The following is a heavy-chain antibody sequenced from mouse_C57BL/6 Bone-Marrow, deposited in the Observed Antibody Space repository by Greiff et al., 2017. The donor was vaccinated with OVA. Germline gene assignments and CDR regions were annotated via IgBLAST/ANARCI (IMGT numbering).Heavy chain of an antibody. J-gene: IGHJ4*01. CDR2: ISNGGGST. V-gene: IGHV5-12*01. Sequence: DVQLVESGGGLVQPGGSLKLSCAASGFNFRDFYMYWIRQTPEKRLEWVAYISNGGGSTYYPDTVKGRCTIARDNAKNTLYLQMSRLKSEGTAMYYFARLDAMDYWCRGTSVTVSS. CDR1: GFNFRDFY. CDR3: ARLDAMDY.